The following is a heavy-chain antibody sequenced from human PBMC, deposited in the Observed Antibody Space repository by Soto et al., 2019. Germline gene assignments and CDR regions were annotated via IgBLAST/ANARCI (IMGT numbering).Heavy chain of an antibody. CDR3: ARMYSSGSGWFHP. Sequence: GPWTTSETLSLTCFVSGYSITAGGYYWSWIRHHPGKGLEWIGSFYSSGSIIYNPSLRSRVSISGDTSSNQFSMSLTSVTAADTARYYCARMYSSGSGWFHPWGQGTLVTVSS. CDR2: FYSSGSI. CDR1: GYSITAGGYY. V-gene: IGHV4-31*03. J-gene: IGHJ5*02. D-gene: IGHD6-19*01.